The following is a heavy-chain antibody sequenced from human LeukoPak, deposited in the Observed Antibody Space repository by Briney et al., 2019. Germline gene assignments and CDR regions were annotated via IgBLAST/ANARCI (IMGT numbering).Heavy chain of an antibody. CDR1: RFTFSTYW. D-gene: IGHD5-18*01. CDR2: IKQDGSEK. J-gene: IGHJ4*02. Sequence: GGSLRLSCAASRFTFSTYWMSWVRQAPGKGLEWVANIKQDGSEKYYVDSVKGRFTISRDNAKNSLYLQMNSLRAEDTAVYYCAKDAFGYSYGYFDYWGQGTLVTVSS. CDR3: AKDAFGYSYGYFDY. V-gene: IGHV3-7*03.